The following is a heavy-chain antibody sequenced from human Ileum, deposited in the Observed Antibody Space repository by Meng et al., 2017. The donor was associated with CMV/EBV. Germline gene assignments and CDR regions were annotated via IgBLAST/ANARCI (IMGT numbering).Heavy chain of an antibody. J-gene: IGHJ4*02. Sequence: GESLKISGAASGFTFSSVWMHWVRQAPGKGLVWVSRIDPSGRTTNYADSVKGRFTMSRDNARNTVFLQMNSLRAEDMAVYYCVRTGSVTYGQFGYWGQGTLVTVSS. CDR3: VRTGSVTYGQFGY. V-gene: IGHV3-74*01. CDR1: GFTFSSVW. D-gene: IGHD1-26*01. CDR2: IDPSGRTT.